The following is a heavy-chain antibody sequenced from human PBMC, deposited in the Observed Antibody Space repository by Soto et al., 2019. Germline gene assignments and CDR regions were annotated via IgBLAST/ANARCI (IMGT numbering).Heavy chain of an antibody. CDR2: IIPIFGTA. CDR3: ARYAFFPQPSEGGFDY. J-gene: IGHJ4*02. CDR1: GGTFSSYA. Sequence: QVQLVQSGAEVKKPGSSVKVSCKASGGTFSSYAISWVRQAPGQGLEWTGGIIPIFGTANYAQKFQGRVTITADESTSTAYMELSSLRSEDTAVYYCARYAFFPQPSEGGFDYWGQGTLVTVSS. D-gene: IGHD2-2*01. V-gene: IGHV1-69*01.